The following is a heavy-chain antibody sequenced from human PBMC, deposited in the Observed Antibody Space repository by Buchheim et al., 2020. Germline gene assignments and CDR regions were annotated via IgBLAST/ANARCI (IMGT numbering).Heavy chain of an antibody. V-gene: IGHV3-72*01. CDR1: GFTFSDHY. CDR2: SRNKAKSYTT. CDR3: ARTDSRRPYDY. Sequence: EVQLVESGGGLVQPGGSLRLSCAASGFTFSDHYVDWVRQAPGKGLEWVGHSRNKAKSYTTEYAASVKGRFTFSRDDSKNSLFLQMNSLKTEDTAVYYCARTDSRRPYDYWGQGTL. D-gene: IGHD3-22*01. J-gene: IGHJ4*01.